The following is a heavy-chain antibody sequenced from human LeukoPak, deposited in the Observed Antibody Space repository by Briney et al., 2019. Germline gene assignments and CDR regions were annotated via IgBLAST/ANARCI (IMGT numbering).Heavy chain of an antibody. V-gene: IGHV3-33*06. CDR1: GFTFSSYG. CDR2: IWYDGSNK. CDR3: AKEGRYNSSSLQERQNYYYMDV. Sequence: PGGSLRLSCAASGFTFSSYGMHWVRQAPGKGLEWVAVIWYDGSNKYYADSVKGRFTISRDNSKNTLYLQMSSLRAEDTAVYYCAKEGRYNSSSLQERQNYYYMDVWGKGTTVTVSS. D-gene: IGHD6-6*01. J-gene: IGHJ6*03.